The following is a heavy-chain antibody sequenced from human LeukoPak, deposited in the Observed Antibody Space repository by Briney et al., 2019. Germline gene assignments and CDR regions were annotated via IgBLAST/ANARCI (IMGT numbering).Heavy chain of an antibody. Sequence: GGSLRLSCAASGFTFSSYSMNWVRQAPGRGLEWVSSISSSSSYIYYADSVKGRFTISRDNAKNSLYLQMNSLRAEDTAVYYCARDSDYGDHDYWGQGTLVTVSS. CDR3: ARDSDYGDHDY. CDR1: GFTFSSYS. J-gene: IGHJ4*02. V-gene: IGHV3-21*01. D-gene: IGHD4-17*01. CDR2: ISSSSSYI.